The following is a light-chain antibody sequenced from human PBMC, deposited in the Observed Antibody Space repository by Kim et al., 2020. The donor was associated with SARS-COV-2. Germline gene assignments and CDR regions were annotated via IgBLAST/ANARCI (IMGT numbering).Light chain of an antibody. J-gene: IGKJ1*01. Sequence: DIVMTQSPDSLAVSLGESATINCKSSQSIVYKPNNKNYLAWYQQKQGQPPKLLLYCASTRESSVPDRFTGSGSGTDFTLTVSSLQAEDVAVYYCQQYINIPRAFGQENKVDI. CDR2: CAS. CDR3: QQYINIPRA. V-gene: IGKV4-1*01. CDR1: QSIVYKPNNKNY.